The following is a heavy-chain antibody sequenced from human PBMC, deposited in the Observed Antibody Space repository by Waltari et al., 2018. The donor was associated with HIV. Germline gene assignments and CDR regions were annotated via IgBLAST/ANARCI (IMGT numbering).Heavy chain of an antibody. J-gene: IGHJ4*02. CDR3: TTDYWVVTAY. D-gene: IGHD2-21*02. CDR2: IKSSTDGRAI. V-gene: IGHV3-15*01. Sequence: EVQLVESGGGLVKPGGCLRPYCAASGLTFSDDWMNWVRQAPGKGLEWVGRIKSSTDGRAIDYASPVKGRFTISRDDSNNTLYVQMNSLKTEDAAVYFGTTDYWVVTAYLGQGTLVTVSS. CDR1: GLTFSDDW.